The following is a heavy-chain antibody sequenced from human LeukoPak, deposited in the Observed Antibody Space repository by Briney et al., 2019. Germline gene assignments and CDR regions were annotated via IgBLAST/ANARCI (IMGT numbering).Heavy chain of an antibody. V-gene: IGHV4-39*01. CDR2: IYYSGST. D-gene: IGHD3-22*01. J-gene: IGHJ4*02. CDR1: GGSISSSSYY. CDR3: ARLNSSGYRATLRYFDY. Sequence: SETLSLTCTVSGGSISSSSYYWGWIRKPPGKGLEWIGSIYYSGSTYYNPSLKSRVTISVDTSKNQFSLKLSSVTAADTAVYYCARLNSSGYRATLRYFDYWGQGTLVTVSS.